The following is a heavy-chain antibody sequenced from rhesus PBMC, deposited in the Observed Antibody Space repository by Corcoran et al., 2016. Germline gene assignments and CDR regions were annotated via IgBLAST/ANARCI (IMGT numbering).Heavy chain of an antibody. CDR2: IGGTSGST. J-gene: IGHJ4*01. Sequence: GLVKPSETLSLTCAVYGGSISGYYYWSWIRQPPGKGLEWIGYIGGTSGSTNYNPSLKSRVTISKDTSKNQFSLKLSSVTAADTAVYYCARTLSLDYWGQGVLVTVSS. CDR1: GGSISGYY. CDR3: ARTLSLDY. V-gene: IGHV4-73*01.